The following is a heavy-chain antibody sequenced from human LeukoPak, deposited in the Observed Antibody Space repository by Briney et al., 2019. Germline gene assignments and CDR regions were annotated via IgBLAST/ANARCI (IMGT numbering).Heavy chain of an antibody. CDR1: GFTFSSYA. V-gene: IGHV3-23*01. CDR3: ARVPSGSYSYYYYYMDV. D-gene: IGHD1-26*01. CDR2: ISGSGGST. Sequence: GGSLRLSCAASGFTFSSYAMSWVRQAPGKGLEWVSAISGSGGSTYYADSVKGRFTICRDNSRNTLYLQMNSLRAEDTAVYYCARVPSGSYSYYYYYMDVWGKGTTVTVSS. J-gene: IGHJ6*03.